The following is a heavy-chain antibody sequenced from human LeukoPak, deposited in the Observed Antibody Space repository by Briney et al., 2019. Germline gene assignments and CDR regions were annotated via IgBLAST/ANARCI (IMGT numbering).Heavy chain of an antibody. V-gene: IGHV1-2*02. CDR1: GYTFTGYY. J-gene: IGHJ3*02. CDR2: INPNSGGT. Sequence: ASVKVSCKASGYTFTGYYMHWVRQAPGQGLEWMGWINPNSGGTNYAQKFQGRVTMTRDTSISTACMELSRLRSDDTAVYYCARAMYYYDSSGYYFLDAFDIWGQGTMVTVSS. CDR3: ARAMYYYDSSGYYFLDAFDI. D-gene: IGHD3-22*01.